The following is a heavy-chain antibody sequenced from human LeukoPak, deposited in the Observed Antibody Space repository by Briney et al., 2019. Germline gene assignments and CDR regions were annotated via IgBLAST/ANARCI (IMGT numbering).Heavy chain of an antibody. CDR1: GFTFSDDY. CDR2: ISGSGGST. Sequence: PGGSLRLSCAASGFTFSDDYMSWIRQAPGKGLEWVSAISGSGGSTYYADSVKGRFTISRDNSKNTLYLQMNSLGAEDTAVYYCAKDLPRIAAADLFDYWGQGTLVTVSS. D-gene: IGHD6-13*01. J-gene: IGHJ4*02. V-gene: IGHV3-23*01. CDR3: AKDLPRIAAADLFDY.